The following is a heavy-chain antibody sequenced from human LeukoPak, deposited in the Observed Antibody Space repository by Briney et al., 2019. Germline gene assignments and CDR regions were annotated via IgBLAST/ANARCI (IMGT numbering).Heavy chain of an antibody. Sequence: ASVKVSCKASEYTFTSYDINWVRQATGQGLEWMGWMNPNSANTGYAQKFQGRVTITRNTSISTTYMELSSLRFEDTAVYYCARGRERGSSSSFTDYWGQGTLVIVSS. V-gene: IGHV1-8*03. CDR3: ARGRERGSSSSFTDY. J-gene: IGHJ4*02. CDR1: EYTFTSYD. D-gene: IGHD6-6*01. CDR2: MNPNSANT.